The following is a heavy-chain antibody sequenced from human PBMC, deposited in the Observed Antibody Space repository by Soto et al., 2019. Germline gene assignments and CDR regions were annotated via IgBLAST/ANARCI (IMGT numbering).Heavy chain of an antibody. Sequence: PAETLSLTCTVSGGSISSGGYYWVCIGQHPGKGLELIGYIYYSGSTYYNPSLKSRVTISVDTSKNQFSLKLSSVTAADTAVYYCARDRRTLGAFDIWGQGTMVTVSS. CDR3: ARDRRTLGAFDI. CDR2: IYYSGST. D-gene: IGHD7-27*01. V-gene: IGHV4-31*03. CDR1: GGSISSGGYY. J-gene: IGHJ3*02.